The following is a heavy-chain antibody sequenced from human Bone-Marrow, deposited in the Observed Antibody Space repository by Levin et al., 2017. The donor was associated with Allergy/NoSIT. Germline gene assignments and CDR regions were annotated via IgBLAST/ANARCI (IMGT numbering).Heavy chain of an antibody. Sequence: PSETLSLTCAISGYSISRGYYWGWIRQSPGKSLEWIGNVYHRGSTYKNPALESRVSFSVDTSKNQFSLKLTSLTAADTAIYYCVRHGPGASGLDPADNWGQGTLVTVSS. CDR1: GYSISRGYY. V-gene: IGHV4-38-2*01. D-gene: IGHD6-19*01. CDR2: VYHRGST. J-gene: IGHJ4*02. CDR3: VRHGPGASGLDPADN.